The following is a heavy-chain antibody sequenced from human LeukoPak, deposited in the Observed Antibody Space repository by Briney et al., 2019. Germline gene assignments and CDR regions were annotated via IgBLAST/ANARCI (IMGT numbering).Heavy chain of an antibody. Sequence: ASVKVSCKASGYTFTSYDINWVRQAPGQGLEWMGWMNPNSGNTGYAQKFQGRVTMTRNTSISTAYMELSSLRSEDTAVYYCARRRRITMVRGAAYNWFDPWGQGTLVTVSS. CDR1: GYTFTSYD. V-gene: IGHV1-8*01. D-gene: IGHD3-10*01. CDR3: ARRRRITMVRGAAYNWFDP. J-gene: IGHJ5*02. CDR2: MNPNSGNT.